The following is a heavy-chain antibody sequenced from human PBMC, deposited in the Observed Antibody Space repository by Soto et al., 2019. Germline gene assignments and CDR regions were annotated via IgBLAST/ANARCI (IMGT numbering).Heavy chain of an antibody. CDR3: ARDRIAVARPGYYYYGMDV. V-gene: IGHV1-18*04. CDR1: GYTFTSYG. D-gene: IGHD6-19*01. CDR2: ISAYNGNT. J-gene: IGHJ6*02. Sequence: ASVKVSCKASGYTFTSYGISWVRQAPGQGLEWMGWISAYNGNTNYAQKLQGRVTMTTDTSTSTAYMELRSLRSEDTAVYYCARDRIAVARPGYYYYGMDVWGQGTTVTVSS.